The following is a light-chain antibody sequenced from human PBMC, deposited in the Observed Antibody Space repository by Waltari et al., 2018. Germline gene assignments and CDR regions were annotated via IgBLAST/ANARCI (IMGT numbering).Light chain of an antibody. CDR2: DAS. CDR3: QQYENFPYS. CDR1: QDIYNY. J-gene: IGKJ2*03. V-gene: IGKV1-33*01. Sequence: DVQLTQSPSSLSASVGDRVTITCQASQDIYNYLNWFQQKPGKAPKLLIYDASNLETGVPSRFSGSRSGTDFTFNISSLQPEDVATYYCQQYENFPYSFGQGTKLEIK.